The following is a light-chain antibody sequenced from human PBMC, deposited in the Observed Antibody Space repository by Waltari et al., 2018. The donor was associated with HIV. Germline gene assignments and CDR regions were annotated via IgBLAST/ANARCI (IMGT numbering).Light chain of an antibody. J-gene: IGKJ1*01. Sequence: EVLMTQSPAALSVSPGETVPFFCGASEDFGSNLAWYQQKRGQAPRLTVSGASTRAAGVPTRFAGRGSGTDFSLTISTLQSNDSAVYFCQQYQTWPRTFGQGTLV. CDR1: EDFGSN. CDR3: QQYQTWPRT. V-gene: IGKV3-15*01. CDR2: GAS.